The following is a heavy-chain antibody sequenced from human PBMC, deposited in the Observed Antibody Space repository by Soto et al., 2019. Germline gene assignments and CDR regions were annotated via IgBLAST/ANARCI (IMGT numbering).Heavy chain of an antibody. CDR1: GFTVSRNH. CDR2: TYSDGTT. D-gene: IGHD6-13*01. CDR3: ASHPYSSTAGD. V-gene: IGHV3-66*04. Sequence: EVQLVESGGGLVQPGGSLRLSCAASGFTVSRNHLSWVRQAPGKGLEWVSITYSDGTTYYTDSVKGRFTISRDNSKTTLDLQMSSLRVDDSAVYFCASHPYSSTAGDWGQGTLVTVSS. J-gene: IGHJ4*02.